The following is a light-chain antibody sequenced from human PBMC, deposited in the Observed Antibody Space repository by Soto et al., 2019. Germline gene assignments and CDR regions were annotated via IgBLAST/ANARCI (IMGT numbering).Light chain of an antibody. J-gene: IGKJ4*01. CDR2: EAS. Sequence: GDRVTLTCQASQDIKNYLNWYQQKPGKAPKLLIYEASNLETGVPSRFSGSGSGRSFTFTISSLQPEDFATYYCQQCDDFITFGGGTRIEIK. V-gene: IGKV1-33*01. CDR3: QQCDDFIT. CDR1: QDIKNY.